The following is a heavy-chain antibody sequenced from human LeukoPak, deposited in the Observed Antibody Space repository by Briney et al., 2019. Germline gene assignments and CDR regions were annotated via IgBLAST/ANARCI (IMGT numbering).Heavy chain of an antibody. CDR2: INWDGGST. D-gene: IGHD3-22*01. J-gene: IGHJ4*02. CDR1: GFTFDDYA. CDR3: ARDKGSSGYLYYFDY. Sequence: SGGSLRLSCAASGFTFDDYAMHWVRQAPGKGLEWVSLINWDGGSTYYADSVKGRFTISRDNSKNSLYLQMNSLRAEDTAFYYCARDKGSSGYLYYFDYWGQGTLVTVSS. V-gene: IGHV3-43D*03.